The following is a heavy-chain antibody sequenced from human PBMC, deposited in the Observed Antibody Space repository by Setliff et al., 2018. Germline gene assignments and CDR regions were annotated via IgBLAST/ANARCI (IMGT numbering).Heavy chain of an antibody. V-gene: IGHV3-21*01. Sequence: GGSLRLSCAASGFTFSSYSMNWVRQAPGKGLEWVSSISSSSSYIYYADSAKGRFTISRDNAKNSLYLHMNSLRAEDTAVYYCARYGIRGYGEYGGGGMDVWGQGTTVTVSS. CDR2: ISSSSSYI. J-gene: IGHJ6*02. D-gene: IGHD4-17*01. CDR1: GFTFSSYS. CDR3: ARYGIRGYGEYGGGGMDV.